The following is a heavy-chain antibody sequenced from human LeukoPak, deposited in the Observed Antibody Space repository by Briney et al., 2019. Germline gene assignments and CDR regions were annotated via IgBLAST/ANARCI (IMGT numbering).Heavy chain of an antibody. CDR2: IYYSGST. D-gene: IGHD6-13*01. J-gene: IGHJ5*02. V-gene: IGHV4-39*01. Sequence: SETLSLTCTVSGGSISSSSYYWGWIRQPPGKGLEWIGSIYYSGSTYYNPSLKSRVTISVDTSKNQFSLKLSSVTAADTAVYYCARRRIWGIAAAGIKGNWFDPWGQGTLVTVSS. CDR1: GGSISSSSYY. CDR3: ARRRIWGIAAAGIKGNWFDP.